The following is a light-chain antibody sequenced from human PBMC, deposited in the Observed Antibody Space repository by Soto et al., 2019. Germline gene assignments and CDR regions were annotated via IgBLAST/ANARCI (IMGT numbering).Light chain of an antibody. CDR2: EVS. V-gene: IGLV2-8*01. CDR3: SSYADNNNVV. J-gene: IGLJ3*02. Sequence: QSVLTQPPSASGSPGQSVTISCTGTSSDVGGYNSVSWYQQHPGKAPKLMISEVSKRPSGVPDRFSGSKSGNTASLTVSGLQAEDEADYYCSSYADNNNVVFGGGTKVTVL. CDR1: SSDVGGYNS.